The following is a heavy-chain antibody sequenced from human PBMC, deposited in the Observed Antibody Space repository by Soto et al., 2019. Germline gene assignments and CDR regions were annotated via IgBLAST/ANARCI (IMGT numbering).Heavy chain of an antibody. D-gene: IGHD3-3*01. CDR1: GYTFRNYA. J-gene: IGHJ5*01. CDR2: INTYKGDT. Sequence: QVHLVQSGAEVKEPGASVKVSCKASGYTFRNYAITWVRQAPGQGLEWMGWINTYKGDTNYANKVQVRVTMTTDTSTSTAYRELRSLRSDDTAIYYCARDAAFWSGRNLNWFDSWGQGTLVTVSS. V-gene: IGHV1-18*04. CDR3: ARDAAFWSGRNLNWFDS.